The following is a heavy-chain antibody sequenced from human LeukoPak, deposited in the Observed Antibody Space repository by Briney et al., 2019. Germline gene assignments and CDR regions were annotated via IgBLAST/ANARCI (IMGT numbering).Heavy chain of an antibody. CDR3: AKGSEFGDYFDY. V-gene: IGHV3-30*18. J-gene: IGHJ4*02. D-gene: IGHD3-10*01. Sequence: GGSLRLSCAASGFTFNTYGMHWVRQAPGKGLEWVAVISYDGSNKYYADSVKGRFTISRDNSKNTLYLQMNSLRAEDTAVYYCAKGSEFGDYFDYWGQGTLVTVSS. CDR1: GFTFNTYG. CDR2: ISYDGSNK.